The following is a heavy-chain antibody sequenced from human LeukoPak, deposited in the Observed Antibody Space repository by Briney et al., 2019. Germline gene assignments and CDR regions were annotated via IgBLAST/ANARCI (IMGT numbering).Heavy chain of an antibody. CDR2: ISGSGGST. CDR1: GFTFSSYA. V-gene: IGHV3-23*01. D-gene: IGHD3-9*01. CDR3: AKAEGVYCDILTGYSYYFDY. Sequence: GGSLRLSCAASGFTFSSYAMSWVRQAPGKGLEWVSAISGSGGSTYYAASVKGRFTISRDNSKNTLYLQMNSLRAEETAVYYCAKAEGVYCDILTGYSYYFDYWGQGTLVTVSS. J-gene: IGHJ4*02.